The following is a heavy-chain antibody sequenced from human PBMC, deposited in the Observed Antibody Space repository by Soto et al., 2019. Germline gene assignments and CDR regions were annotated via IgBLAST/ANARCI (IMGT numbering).Heavy chain of an antibody. V-gene: IGHV1-69*06. D-gene: IGHD4-17*01. CDR1: GGTFSSYA. J-gene: IGHJ5*02. CDR3: ARPRHDYGDYRNWFDP. CDR2: IIPIFGTA. Sequence: SVKVSCKASGGTFSSYAISWVRQAPGQGLEWMGGIIPIFGTANYAQKFQGRVTITADKSTSTAYMELSSLGSEDTAVYYCARPRHDYGDYRNWFDPWGQGTLVTVSS.